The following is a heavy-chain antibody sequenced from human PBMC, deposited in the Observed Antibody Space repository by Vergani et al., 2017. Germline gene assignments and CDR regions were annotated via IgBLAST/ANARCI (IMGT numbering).Heavy chain of an antibody. J-gene: IGHJ4*02. CDR1: GGSISSYY. D-gene: IGHD2-15*01. Sequence: QVQLQESGPGLVKPSETLSLTCTVSGGSISSYYWSWIRQHPGKGLEWIGYIYYSGSTYYNPSLKSRVTISVDTSKNQFSLKLSSVTAADTAVYYCARAFSEAASRIFDYWGQGTLVTVSS. V-gene: IGHV4-59*01. CDR3: ARAFSEAASRIFDY. CDR2: IYYSGST.